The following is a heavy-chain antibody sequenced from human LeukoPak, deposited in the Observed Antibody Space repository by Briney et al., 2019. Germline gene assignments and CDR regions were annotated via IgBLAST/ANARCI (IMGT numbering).Heavy chain of an antibody. CDR2: ISPSAGTT. Sequence: GGSLRLSCAASGFIFSNYAMSWVRQAPGKGLEWVSVISPSAGTTHYADSVKGRFTSSRDNSKNMLYLQMNSVRAEDTDLYYCAQYPPMVGPPGYHFHYWGQGTLVTVSS. CDR3: AQYPPMVGPPGYHFHY. J-gene: IGHJ4*02. V-gene: IGHV3-23*01. CDR1: GFIFSNYA. D-gene: IGHD2-15*01.